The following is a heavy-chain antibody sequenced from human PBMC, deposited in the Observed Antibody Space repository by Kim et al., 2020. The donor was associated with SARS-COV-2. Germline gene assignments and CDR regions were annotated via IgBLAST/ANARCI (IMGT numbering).Heavy chain of an antibody. V-gene: IGHV3-74*01. CDR3: VRRGWLSSTWYED. CDR2: INSDGSST. J-gene: IGHJ4*02. CDR1: GFTFSSYW. Sequence: GGSLRLSCAASGFTFSSYWMHWVRQAPGKGLVWVSRINSDGSSTSYADSVKGRFTISRDNAKNTLYLQLNSLRAEDTAVYYCVRRGWLSSTWYEDWGQGTLVTVSS. D-gene: IGHD6-13*01.